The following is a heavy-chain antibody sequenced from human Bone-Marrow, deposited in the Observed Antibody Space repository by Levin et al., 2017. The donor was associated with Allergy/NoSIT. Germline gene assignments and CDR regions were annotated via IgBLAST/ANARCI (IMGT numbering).Heavy chain of an antibody. V-gene: IGHV4-34*01. CDR2: INHGGST. CDR1: GVSFRGYY. J-gene: IGHJ4*02. D-gene: IGHD2-8*01. Sequence: GSLRLTCAVSGVSFRGYYWSWIRQPPGKGLEWIGEINHGGSTNYNPSLKSRVTISVDTSKNQFSLKLSSVTAADTAVYYCARCKLAPFDYWGQGTLVTVSS. CDR3: ARCKLAPFDY.